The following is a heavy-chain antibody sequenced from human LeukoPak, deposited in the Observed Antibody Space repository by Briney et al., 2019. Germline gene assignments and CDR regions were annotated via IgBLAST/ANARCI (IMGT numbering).Heavy chain of an antibody. D-gene: IGHD2-2*01. CDR3: AVQLPPPAAGTRGLFDH. Sequence: PSETLSLTCTVSGGSISISSSSTYYWGWIRQAPGKGLEWIGSLYYGENSHYNPSLKPRATLSVDTSNNQFSLNLASVTRADAAVVFRAVQLPPPAAGTRGLFDHWGQGSVVTVPS. CDR1: GGSISISSSSTYY. V-gene: IGHV4-39*01. CDR2: LYYGENS. J-gene: IGHJ4*02.